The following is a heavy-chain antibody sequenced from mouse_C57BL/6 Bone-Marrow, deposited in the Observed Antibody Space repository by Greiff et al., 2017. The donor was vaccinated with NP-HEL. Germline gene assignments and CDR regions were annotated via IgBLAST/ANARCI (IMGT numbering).Heavy chain of an antibody. D-gene: IGHD2-5*01. CDR3: ANAYYSNYYNFAY. J-gene: IGHJ3*01. Sequence: VQLQQPGAELVKPGASVKLSCKASGYTFTSYWMHWVKQRPGRGLEWIGMIHPNSGSTNYNEKFKSKDTLTVDKSTSTAYMQLSSLTSEDSAVYYCANAYYSNYYNFAYWGQGTLVTVSA. V-gene: IGHV1-64*01. CDR1: GYTFTSYW. CDR2: IHPNSGST.